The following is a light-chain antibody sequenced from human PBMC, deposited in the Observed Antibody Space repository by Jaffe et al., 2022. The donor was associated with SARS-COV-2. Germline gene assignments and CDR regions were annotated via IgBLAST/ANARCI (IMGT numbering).Light chain of an antibody. J-gene: IGKJ5*01. V-gene: IGKV3-11*01. Sequence: ETVLTQSPTTLSLSPGEGATLSCRASQFVGRCLAWYQQRSGQAPRLLIYETSNRATGIPVRFSGSGSGTDFTLTISSLEPEDFAVYFCQQCYNWPRTFGHGTRLEIK. CDR3: QQCYNWPRT. CDR2: ETS. CDR1: QFVGRC.